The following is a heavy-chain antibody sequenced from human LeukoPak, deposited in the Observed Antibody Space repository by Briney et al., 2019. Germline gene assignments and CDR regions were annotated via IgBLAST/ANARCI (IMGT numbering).Heavy chain of an antibody. J-gene: IGHJ6*02. V-gene: IGHV3-74*03. CDR2: IESDASRT. CDR3: VRGGHKLDIETTRYFYGVDV. D-gene: IGHD5-12*01. CDR1: GFTLSDHW. Sequence: GGSLRLSCVASGFTLSDHWMHWVRHGPGKGLVHVSRIESDASRTVYADSVKGRFTISRDDAKNTMYLQMNSLRAEDTAVYYCVRGGHKLDIETTRYFYGVDVWGQGTTVTVSS.